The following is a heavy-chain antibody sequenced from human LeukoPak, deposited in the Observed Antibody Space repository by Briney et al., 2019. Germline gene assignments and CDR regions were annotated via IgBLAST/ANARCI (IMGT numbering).Heavy chain of an antibody. V-gene: IGHV4-59*01. Sequence: SETLSLTCTVPGGSISSYYWSWIRQPPGKGLEWIGYVFNSGRTNCNPSLRSRVTMSVDTSKNQFSLKLSSLTAADTAVYYCAGRQHIVVVTATRGSFDMWGQGTMVTVSS. CDR1: GGSISSYY. CDR3: AGRQHIVVVTATRGSFDM. D-gene: IGHD2-21*02. CDR2: VFNSGRT. J-gene: IGHJ3*02.